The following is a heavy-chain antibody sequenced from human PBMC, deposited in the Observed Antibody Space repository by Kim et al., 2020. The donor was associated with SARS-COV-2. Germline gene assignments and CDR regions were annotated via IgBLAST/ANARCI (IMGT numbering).Heavy chain of an antibody. V-gene: IGHV3-23*01. D-gene: IGHD2-2*01. J-gene: IGHJ4*02. CDR1: GFTFSNYA. CDR3: AKDRCSTVSCSLQY. CDR2: IIGSGDST. Sequence: GGSLRLSCAASGFTFSNYAMNWVRQAPGRGLEWVSTIIGSGDSTLYADSVRGRFTISTDNSKNTLYLQMNSLRAEDTAVYYCAKDRCSTVSCSLQYWGQGTLVTVSS.